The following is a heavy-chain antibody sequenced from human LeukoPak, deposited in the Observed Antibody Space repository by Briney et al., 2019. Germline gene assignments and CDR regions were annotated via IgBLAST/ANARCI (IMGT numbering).Heavy chain of an antibody. J-gene: IGHJ4*02. CDR1: GFTFKTYA. CDR2: ISTSSSTI. Sequence: GGSLRLSCAASGFTFKTYAMSWVHQAPGKGLEWISYISTSSSTIYYADSVKGRFTISRDNAKNSLYLQMNSLTEEDTAVYYCARGETAVTSYLHFRGQGTLVTVSS. D-gene: IGHD2-21*02. V-gene: IGHV3-48*02. CDR3: ARGETAVTSYLHF.